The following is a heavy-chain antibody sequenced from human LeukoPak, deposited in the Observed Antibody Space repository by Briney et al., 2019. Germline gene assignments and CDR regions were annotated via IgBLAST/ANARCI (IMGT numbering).Heavy chain of an antibody. J-gene: IGHJ5*02. V-gene: IGHV4-30-4*01. CDR2: IYYSGST. CDR3: ARYYYGSGSYYNSLDNWFDP. D-gene: IGHD3-10*01. CDR1: GGSFSGNY. Sequence: PSEALSLTCAVYGGSFSGNYWSWIRQPPGKGLEWIGYIYYSGSTYYNPSLKSRVTISVDTSKNQFSLKLSSVTAADTAVYYCARYYYGSGSYYNSLDNWFDPWGQGTLVTVSS.